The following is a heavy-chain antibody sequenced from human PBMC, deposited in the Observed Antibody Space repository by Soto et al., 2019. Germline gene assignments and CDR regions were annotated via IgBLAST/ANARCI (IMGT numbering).Heavy chain of an antibody. CDR1: GYTFTSYD. CDR2: MNPNSGDT. V-gene: IGHV1-8*01. D-gene: IGHD4-17*01. J-gene: IGHJ4*02. CDR3: ARGSQWFAVTTD. Sequence: QVQLVQSEAEVKKPGASVKVSCKASGYTFTSYDINWVRLATGQGLEWMGWMNPNSGDTGYAQKFQGRVTMTRNTSISTAYMELSSLRSEDTAVYYCARGSQWFAVTTDWGQGTLATVSS.